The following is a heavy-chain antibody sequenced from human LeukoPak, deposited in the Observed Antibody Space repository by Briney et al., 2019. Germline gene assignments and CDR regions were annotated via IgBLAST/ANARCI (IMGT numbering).Heavy chain of an antibody. CDR2: IKKKGSGGTS. CDR1: GFTFGDHD. CDR3: TSGGSTNGRDAQDF. Sequence: PGGSLRLSCTGSGFTFGDHDMSWFRLALGKGLEWVGFIKKKGSGGTSQYAASVEGRFTISRDDSKSIAYLQMNSLKTEDTALYYCTSGGSTNGRDAQDFWGQGTLVTVSS. V-gene: IGHV3-49*03. D-gene: IGHD2-8*01. J-gene: IGHJ4*02.